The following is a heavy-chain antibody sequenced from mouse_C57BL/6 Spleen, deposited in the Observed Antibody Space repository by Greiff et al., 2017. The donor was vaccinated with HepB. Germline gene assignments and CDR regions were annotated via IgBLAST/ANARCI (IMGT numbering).Heavy chain of an antibody. D-gene: IGHD1-1*01. J-gene: IGHJ4*01. Sequence: QVQLKQSGPELVKPGASVKLSCKASGYTFTSYDINWVKQRPGQGLEWIGWIYPRDGSTKYNEKFKGKATLTVDTSSSTAYMELHSRTSKDSAVYFCARGITTVLATRWDYYAMDYWGQGTSVTVSS. CDR2: IYPRDGST. V-gene: IGHV1-85*01. CDR3: ARGITTVLATRWDYYAMDY. CDR1: GYTFTSYD.